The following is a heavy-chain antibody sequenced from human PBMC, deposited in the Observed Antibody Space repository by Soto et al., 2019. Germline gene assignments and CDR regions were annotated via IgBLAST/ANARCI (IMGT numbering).Heavy chain of an antibody. J-gene: IGHJ4*02. Sequence: QVQLVESRGGAVQPGRSLRLSCAASGFTFSNNGIHWVRQAPGKGLEWVAVISSDGINKYYADSVKGRSTISRDNSKNTLSLQMNSLRVEDTAVYYCAMDIYGGSSRFDYWGQGTLVTVSS. CDR3: AMDIYGGSSRFDY. D-gene: IGHD2-15*01. V-gene: IGHV3-30*03. CDR1: GFTFSNNG. CDR2: ISSDGINK.